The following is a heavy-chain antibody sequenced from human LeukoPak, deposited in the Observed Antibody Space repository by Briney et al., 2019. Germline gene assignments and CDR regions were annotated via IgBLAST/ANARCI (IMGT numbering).Heavy chain of an antibody. CDR2: FYYTGNT. D-gene: IGHD6-13*01. Sequence: PSETLSLTCTVSGASINSPTYYWGWIRQPPGKGLEWIGSFYYTGNTYYNPSLKSRVTISVDTSRNQFSLKLNSVTAADTAVYYCARGYSSSWYLNWFDPWGQGTLVTVSS. J-gene: IGHJ5*02. V-gene: IGHV4-39*07. CDR1: GASINSPTYY. CDR3: ARGYSSSWYLNWFDP.